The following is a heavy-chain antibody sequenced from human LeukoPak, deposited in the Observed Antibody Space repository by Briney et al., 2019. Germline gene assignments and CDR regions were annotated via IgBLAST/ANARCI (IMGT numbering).Heavy chain of an antibody. CDR3: ARSSGSYRQFDS. CDR1: GFIFSNFE. D-gene: IGHD3-22*01. V-gene: IGHV3-48*03. Sequence: GGSLRLSCAASGFIFSNFEMNWVRQAPGKGLEWVSHISHTGDIKYADSVKGRFTISRDNSKNSQYLQMTSLRAEDTAVYYCARSSGSYRQFDSWGQGILVTVSS. J-gene: IGHJ5*01. CDR2: ISHTGDI.